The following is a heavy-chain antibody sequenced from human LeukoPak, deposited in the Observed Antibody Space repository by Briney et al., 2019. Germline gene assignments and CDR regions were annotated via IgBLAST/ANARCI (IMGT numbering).Heavy chain of an antibody. D-gene: IGHD4-11*01. V-gene: IGHV1-3*03. CDR3: ATSPQRLVRRFDY. CDR1: GYTFTSYA. CDR2: INAGNGNT. Sequence: GASVKVSCKASGYTFTSYAMHWVRQAPGQRLEWMGWINAGNGNTKYSQEFQGRVTITRDTSASTAYMELSSLRSEDTAVYYCATSPQRLVRRFDYWGQGTLVTVSS. J-gene: IGHJ4*02.